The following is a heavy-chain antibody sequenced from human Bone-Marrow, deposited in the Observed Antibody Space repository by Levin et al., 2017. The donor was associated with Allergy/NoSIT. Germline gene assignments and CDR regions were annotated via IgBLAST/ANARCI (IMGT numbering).Heavy chain of an antibody. CDR3: ARDDRDDSAFDY. D-gene: IGHD5-24*01. CDR1: IFTFSLDA. J-gene: IGHJ4*02. Sequence: GESLKISCAASIFTFSLDAMHWVRQAPGKGLEWVSSISANSDYIYYADSVKGRFTMSRDNAKNSVSLQMDSLRIEDTAVYYCARDDRDDSAFDYWGQGALVTVSS. CDR2: ISANSDYI. V-gene: IGHV3-21*01.